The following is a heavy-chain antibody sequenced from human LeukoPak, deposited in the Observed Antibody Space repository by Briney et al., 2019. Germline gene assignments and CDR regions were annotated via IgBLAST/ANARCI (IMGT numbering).Heavy chain of an antibody. V-gene: IGHV4-59*08. CDR2: MSYGGRT. CDR3: ARSISGTRSKFDC. J-gene: IGHJ5*01. D-gene: IGHD1/OR15-1a*01. Sequence: KPPETLSLTCTVSGDSISNYYWSWIRQPPGKGLDWIGYMSYGGRTNYNPSLKSRATMSIDTAKNQFSLNLTSVTAADTAVYYCARSISGTRSKFDCWGQGTLVTVSS. CDR1: GDSISNYY.